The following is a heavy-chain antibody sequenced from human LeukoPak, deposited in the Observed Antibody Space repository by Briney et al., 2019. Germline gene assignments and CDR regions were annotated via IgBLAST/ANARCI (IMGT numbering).Heavy chain of an antibody. V-gene: IGHV3-30*03. CDR1: GFTFDDYG. CDR2: ISYDGSKK. J-gene: IGHJ4*02. D-gene: IGHD5-24*01. CDR3: ARDSARRDGYNFDY. Sequence: GGSLRLSCAASGFTFDDYGMSWVRQAPGKGLEWVALISYDGSKKHFADSVKGRFTISRDNPKNTLYLQMNSLRGEDTAVYYCARDSARRDGYNFDYWGQGTLVTVSS.